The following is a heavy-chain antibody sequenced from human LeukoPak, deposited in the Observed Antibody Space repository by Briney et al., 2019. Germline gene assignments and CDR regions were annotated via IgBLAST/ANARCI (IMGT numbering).Heavy chain of an antibody. Sequence: PGGSLRLSCAASGFTFSSYAMSWVRQAPGKGLEWVSTISGGGGTTYYADSVKGRFTISRDNSKNTLYLQMNSLRAEDTAVYYCAKDGEDTAMVWGVISYWGQGTLVTVSS. D-gene: IGHD5-18*01. CDR3: AKDGEDTAMVWGVISY. CDR1: GFTFSSYA. CDR2: ISGGGGTT. V-gene: IGHV3-23*01. J-gene: IGHJ4*02.